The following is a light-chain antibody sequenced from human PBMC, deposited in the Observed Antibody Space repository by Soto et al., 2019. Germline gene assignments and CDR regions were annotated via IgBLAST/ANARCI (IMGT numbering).Light chain of an antibody. Sequence: DIVMTQSPDSLSVSLVQMSTINFKSIHIVLYSSNNKNYLNWYQQKPGKAPKLLIYIASSLESGVPSRFSGSGSGTDFTLTVSSLQPEDFATYFCQQSYSIPLTFGGGTKVDI. CDR1: HIVLYSSNNKNY. J-gene: IGKJ4*01. CDR2: IAS. V-gene: IGKV1-39*01. CDR3: QQSYSIPLT.